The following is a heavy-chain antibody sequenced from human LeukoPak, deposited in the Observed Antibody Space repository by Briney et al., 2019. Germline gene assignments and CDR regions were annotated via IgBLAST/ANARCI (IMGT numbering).Heavy chain of an antibody. D-gene: IGHD3-10*01. V-gene: IGHV4-34*01. J-gene: IGHJ6*03. CDR2: INHSGST. Sequence: KPSETLSLTCAVYGGSFSGYYWSWIRQPPAKGLDWIGEINHSGSTNYNPSLKSRVTISVDTSKNQFSLKLSSVTAADTAVYYCARAVGVSYYYGSGAFYYMDVWGKGTTVTVSS. CDR3: ARAVGVSYYYGSGAFYYMDV. CDR1: GGSFSGYY.